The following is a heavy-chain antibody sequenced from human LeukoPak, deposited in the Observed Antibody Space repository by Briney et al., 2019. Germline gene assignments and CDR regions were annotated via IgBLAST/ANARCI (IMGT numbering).Heavy chain of an antibody. D-gene: IGHD3-3*01. CDR2: MNPNSGNT. Sequence: ASVKVSCKASGYTFTGYDINWVRQATGQGLEWMGWMNPNSGNTGYAQKFQGRVTMTRNTSISTAYMELSSLRSEDTAVYYCARGRTRYYDFWSGYYDPREYYYYYGMDIWGQGTTVTVSS. CDR3: ARGRTRYYDFWSGYYDPREYYYYYGMDI. V-gene: IGHV1-8*01. CDR1: GYTFTGYD. J-gene: IGHJ6*02.